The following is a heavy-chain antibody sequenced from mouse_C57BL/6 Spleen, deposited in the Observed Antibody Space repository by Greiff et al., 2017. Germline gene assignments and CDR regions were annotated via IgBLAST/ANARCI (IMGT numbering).Heavy chain of an antibody. CDR2: ILPGSGGT. D-gene: IGHD2-3*01. CDR1: GFTFTGDC. V-gene: IGHV1-9*01. CDR3: AKRLLRRLAY. J-gene: IGHJ3*01. Sequence: QVHVQQSGAELVRPGASVTFSCTASGFTFTGDCIEWVKQRPGHGLEWIGWILPGSGGTKYDAKFQGKATFTADTSSNTAYMQLSSLTTEDSSIYYCAKRLLRRLAYWGQGTLVTVSA.